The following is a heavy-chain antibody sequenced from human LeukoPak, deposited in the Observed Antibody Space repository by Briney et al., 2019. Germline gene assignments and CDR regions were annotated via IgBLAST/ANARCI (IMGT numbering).Heavy chain of an antibody. CDR2: ISSSGGST. Sequence: GGSLRLSCAASSFTFSNYAMTWVRQAPGKGLEWVSGISSSGGSTYYADSVKGRFTFSRDNSKNTLYLQMNSLRAEDTAVYYCAKGYCRSTSCSFDYWGQGTLVTVSS. CDR1: SFTFSNYA. J-gene: IGHJ4*02. CDR3: AKGYCRSTSCSFDY. D-gene: IGHD2-2*01. V-gene: IGHV3-23*01.